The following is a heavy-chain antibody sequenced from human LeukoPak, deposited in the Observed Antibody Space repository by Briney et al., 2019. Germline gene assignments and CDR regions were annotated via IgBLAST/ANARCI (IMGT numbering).Heavy chain of an antibody. J-gene: IGHJ4*02. CDR3: ARDLITMVRGVSPGAFDY. CDR1: GYTFTGYY. Sequence: ASVKVSCKASGYTFTGYYMHWVRQAPGQGLEWMGWINPNSGGTNYAQKFQGRVTMTRDTSISTAYMELSRLRSDDTAVYYCARDLITMVRGVSPGAFDYWGQGTLVTVSS. CDR2: INPNSGGT. V-gene: IGHV1-2*02. D-gene: IGHD3-10*01.